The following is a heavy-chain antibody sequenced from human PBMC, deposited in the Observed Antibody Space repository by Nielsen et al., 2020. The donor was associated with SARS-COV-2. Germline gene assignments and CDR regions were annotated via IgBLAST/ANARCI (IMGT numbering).Heavy chain of an antibody. CDR1: GYTFTTYA. J-gene: IGHJ6*03. CDR2: SNAAKDNT. CDR3: ARRFVVVQTGFHYSYMDV. Sequence: ASVKVSCKASGYTFTTYAVHWVRQAPGQRLEWMGWSNAAKDNTKYSQKFQGRVSVTSDTSASTDFVELSGLRSEDTAMFYCARRFVVVQTGFHYSYMDVWGKGTTVTVSS. V-gene: IGHV1-3*01. D-gene: IGHD2-2*01.